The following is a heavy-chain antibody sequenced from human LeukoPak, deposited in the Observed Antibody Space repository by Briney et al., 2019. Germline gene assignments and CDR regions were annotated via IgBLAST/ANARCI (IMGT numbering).Heavy chain of an antibody. CDR1: GGSISSYY. CDR3: ARDRDSNYGRGYYGMDV. V-gene: IGHV4-59*01. J-gene: IGHJ6*02. D-gene: IGHD4-11*01. CDR2: IHYSGST. Sequence: SETLSLTCTVSGGSISSYYWSWIRQPPGKGLEWIGYIHYSGSTNYNPALKSRVTISVDTSKNQFSLKLSSVTAADTAVYYCARDRDSNYGRGYYGMDVWGQGTTVTVSS.